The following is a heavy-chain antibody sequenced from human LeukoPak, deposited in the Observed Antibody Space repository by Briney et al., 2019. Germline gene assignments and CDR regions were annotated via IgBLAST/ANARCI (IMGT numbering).Heavy chain of an antibody. V-gene: IGHV1-8*01. CDR3: ARVVTTLRYFDWLPKDAFDI. CDR2: MNPNSGNT. CDR1: GYTFTSYD. D-gene: IGHD3-9*01. Sequence: ASVKVSCKASGYTFTSYDINWVRQATGQGLEWMGWMNPNSGNTGYAQKFQGRVTMTRDTSISTAYMELSRLRSDDTAVYYCARVVTTLRYFDWLPKDAFDIWGQGTMVTVSS. J-gene: IGHJ3*02.